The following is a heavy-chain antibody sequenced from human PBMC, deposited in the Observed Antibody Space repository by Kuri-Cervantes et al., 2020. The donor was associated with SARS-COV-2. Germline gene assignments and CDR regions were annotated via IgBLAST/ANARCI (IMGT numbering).Heavy chain of an antibody. D-gene: IGHD6-19*01. Sequence: GESLKISCAASGFTFSSYAMHWVRQAPGKGLEWVAVISYDGSNKYYADSVKGRFTISRDNSKNTLYLQMNSLRAEDTAVYYCARDPCIAVAALCYFDYWGQRTLVSV. J-gene: IGHJ4*02. CDR1: GFTFSSYA. V-gene: IGHV3-30*04. CDR3: ARDPCIAVAALCYFDY. CDR2: ISYDGSNK.